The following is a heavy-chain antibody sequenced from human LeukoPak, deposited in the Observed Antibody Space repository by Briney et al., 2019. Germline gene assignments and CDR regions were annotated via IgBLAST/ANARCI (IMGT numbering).Heavy chain of an antibody. CDR2: ISSSGSTI. D-gene: IGHD1-1*01. J-gene: IGHJ4*02. CDR3: AKDAIGTPLCY. Sequence: GGSLRLSCAAPGFTFSDYYMSWIRQAPGKGLEWVSYISSSGSTIYYADSVKGRFTISRDNAKNTLYLQMNSLRAEDTAVYYCAKDAIGTPLCYWGQGTLVTVSS. V-gene: IGHV3-11*01. CDR1: GFTFSDYY.